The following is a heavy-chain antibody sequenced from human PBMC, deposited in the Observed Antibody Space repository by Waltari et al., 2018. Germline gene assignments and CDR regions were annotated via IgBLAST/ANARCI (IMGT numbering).Heavy chain of an antibody. J-gene: IGHJ4*02. CDR3: ASSSLTVAAPRSFDY. D-gene: IGHD6-19*01. V-gene: IGHV4-39*07. CDR2: ISYSGST. Sequence: QLQLQESGPGLVKPSETLSLTCTVSGGSISSSSYYWGWIRQPPGKGLEWIGSISYSGSTYYNPSLKSRVTISVDTSKNQFSLKLNSVTAADTAVYYCASSSLTVAAPRSFDYWGQGTLVTVSS. CDR1: GGSISSSSYY.